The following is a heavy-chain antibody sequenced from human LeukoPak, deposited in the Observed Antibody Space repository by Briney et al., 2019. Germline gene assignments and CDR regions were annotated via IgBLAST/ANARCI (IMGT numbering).Heavy chain of an antibody. D-gene: IGHD2-21*02. J-gene: IGHJ4*02. V-gene: IGHV3-21*01. CDR3: ARPAYCGGNRYYFPDY. Sequence: GGSLRLSCAASGFTVSSNYMSWVRQAPGKGLEWVSSISGSGRYMYYADSAKGRFTISRDNTKNSLFLRMNSLRAEDTAVYYCARPAYCGGNRYYFPDYWGQGTLVTVSS. CDR1: GFTVSSNY. CDR2: ISGSGRYM.